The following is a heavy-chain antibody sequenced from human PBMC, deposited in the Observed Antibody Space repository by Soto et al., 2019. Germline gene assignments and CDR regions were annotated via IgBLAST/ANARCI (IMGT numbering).Heavy chain of an antibody. CDR2: IYHSGST. Sequence: QVQLQESGAGLVKPSGTLSPTCAVSGGSISSSNWWSWVRQPPGKGLEWIGEIYHSGSTHYHASLKSLVTISVDKSKNQFSMKLSSVTAADTAVYYCARVAVAGTRVEYWGQGTLVTVSS. CDR1: GGSISSSNW. CDR3: ARVAVAGTRVEY. D-gene: IGHD6-19*01. V-gene: IGHV4-4*02. J-gene: IGHJ4*02.